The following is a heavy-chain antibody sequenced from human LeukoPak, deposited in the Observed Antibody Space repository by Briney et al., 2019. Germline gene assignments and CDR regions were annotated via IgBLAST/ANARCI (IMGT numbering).Heavy chain of an antibody. V-gene: IGHV4-59*12. CDR1: GGSISSYY. J-gene: IGHJ5*02. CDR3: ARRGRWSTLANWFDP. Sequence: SETLSLTCTVSGGSISSYYWSWIRQPPGKGLEWIGYIYYSGGTNYNPSLKSRVTISVDTSKTQCSLKLSSGTAADTAVYYCARRGRWSTLANWFDPWGQGTLVTVSS. CDR2: IYYSGGT. D-gene: IGHD4-23*01.